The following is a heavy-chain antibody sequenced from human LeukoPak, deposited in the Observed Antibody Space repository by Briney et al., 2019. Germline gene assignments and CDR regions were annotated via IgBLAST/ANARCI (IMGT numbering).Heavy chain of an antibody. J-gene: IGHJ4*02. CDR3: AREWNHKNYFDY. V-gene: IGHV1-2*02. D-gene: IGHD1-14*01. Sequence: ASVKVSCKASGYTFTGNYMHWVRQAPGQGLEWMGWINPNSGVTNYAQKFQGRVTLTEVTSISTAYTELNSLRSDDTAVYFCAREWNHKNYFDYWGQGTLVTVSS. CDR2: INPNSGVT. CDR1: GYTFTGNY.